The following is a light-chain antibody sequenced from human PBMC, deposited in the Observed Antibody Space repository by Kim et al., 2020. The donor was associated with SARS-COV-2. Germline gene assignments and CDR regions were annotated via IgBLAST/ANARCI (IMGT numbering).Light chain of an antibody. V-gene: IGLV1-44*01. CDR2: HED. CDR3: AAWNDRLNALV. Sequence: QSVVTQPPSASGTPGQTVTITCSGSTSSVGSNTVSWYRLFPGTAPKVLIYHEDYRPSGVPDRFSGSRSGTLASLVISGLQSDDEGVYYCAAWNDRLNALVFGGGTQLTVL. J-gene: IGLJ2*01. CDR1: TSSVGSNT.